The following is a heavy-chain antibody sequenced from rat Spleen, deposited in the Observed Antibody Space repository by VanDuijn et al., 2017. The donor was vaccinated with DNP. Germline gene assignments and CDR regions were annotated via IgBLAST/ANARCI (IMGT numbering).Heavy chain of an antibody. CDR1: GFTFSDYY. D-gene: IGHD1-10*01. CDR3: ARRGNNYGYYFDY. J-gene: IGHJ2*01. Sequence: EVLLVESDGGLVQPGRSLKLSCAVSGFTFSDYYMAWVRQAPKKGLEWVATISTSGGRTFYPDSVKGRFTISRDNAKRTLYLQMDSLRAEDTATYYCARRGNNYGYYFDYWGQGVIVTVAS. CDR2: ISTSGGRT. V-gene: IGHV5-25*01.